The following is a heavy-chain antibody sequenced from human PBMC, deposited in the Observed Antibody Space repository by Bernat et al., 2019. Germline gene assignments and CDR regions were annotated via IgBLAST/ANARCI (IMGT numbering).Heavy chain of an antibody. CDR2: ISYDGSNK. CDR1: GFTFSSYA. D-gene: IGHD4-17*01. Sequence: QVQLVESGGGVVQPGRSLRLSCAASGFTFSSYAMHWVRQAPGKGLEWVAVISYDGSNKYYADSVKGRFTISRDNSKNTLYLQMNSLRAEDTAVYYCARGDYGIDYWGQGTLVTVSS. CDR3: ARGDYGIDY. V-gene: IGHV3-30-3*01. J-gene: IGHJ4*02.